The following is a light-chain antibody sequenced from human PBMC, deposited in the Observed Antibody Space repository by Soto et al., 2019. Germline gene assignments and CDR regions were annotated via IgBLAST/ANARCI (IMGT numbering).Light chain of an antibody. CDR2: DAS. CDR3: QQYGSSPLT. CDR1: QSVSTY. Sequence: EIVLTQSPATLSLSPGERATLPCRASQSVSTYLAWYQQKAGRPPRLLIYDASKRAPGIPARFSGSGAGTDFTLTISRLEPEDFAVYYCQQYGSSPLTFGQGTKVDIK. V-gene: IGKV3-20*01. J-gene: IGKJ1*01.